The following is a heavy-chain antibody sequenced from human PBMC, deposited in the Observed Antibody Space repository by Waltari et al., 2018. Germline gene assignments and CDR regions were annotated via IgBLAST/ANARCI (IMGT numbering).Heavy chain of an antibody. V-gene: IGHV3-53*02. CDR1: GFTVSSNY. Sequence: EVQLVETGGGLIQPGGSLRLSCAASGFTVSSNYMSWVRQAPGKGLEWVSVIYSGGSTYYADSVKGRFTISRDNSKNTLYLQMNSLRAEDTAVYYCARDGHYAYYYYYYMDVWGKGTTVTVSS. CDR3: ARDGHYAYYYYYYMDV. D-gene: IGHD4-17*01. J-gene: IGHJ6*03. CDR2: IYSGGST.